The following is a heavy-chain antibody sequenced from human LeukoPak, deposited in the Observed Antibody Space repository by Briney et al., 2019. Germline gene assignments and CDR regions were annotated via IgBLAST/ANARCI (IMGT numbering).Heavy chain of an antibody. J-gene: IGHJ4*02. Sequence: SETLSLTCTVSGASISDYYWSWIRQPPGKGLEWIGYIYYTGTTKYNPSLTSRVTISVDTSKSQFSLKLSSVTAADTAVYYCAADSSGYYYGPYWGQGTLVTVSS. D-gene: IGHD3-22*01. CDR2: IYYTGTT. CDR1: GASISDYY. CDR3: AADSSGYYYGPY. V-gene: IGHV4-59*08.